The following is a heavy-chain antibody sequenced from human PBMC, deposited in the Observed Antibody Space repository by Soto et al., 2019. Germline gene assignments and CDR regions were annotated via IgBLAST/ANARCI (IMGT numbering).Heavy chain of an antibody. J-gene: IGHJ4*02. CDR1: GFTFSSYA. V-gene: IGHV3-23*01. D-gene: IGHD1-1*01. Sequence: GGSLRLSCAASGFTFSSYAMSWVRQAPGKGLEWVSAISGSGGSTYYADYVKGRFTISRDNSKNTLYLQMNSLRSEDTAVYYCAKDIRDWNDGNYWGQGTLVTVSS. CDR3: AKDIRDWNDGNY. CDR2: ISGSGGST.